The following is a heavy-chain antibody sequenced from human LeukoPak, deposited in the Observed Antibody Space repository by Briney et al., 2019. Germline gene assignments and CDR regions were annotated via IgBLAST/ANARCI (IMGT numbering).Heavy chain of an antibody. Sequence: SQTLSLTCAISGDSVSSNSAAWNWIRQSPSRGLEWLGRTYYRSKWYNDYAVSVKSRITINPDTSKNQFSLQLNSVTPEDTAVYYCARTPYSSSWDGYYCYYGMDVWGKGTTVTVSS. D-gene: IGHD6-13*01. CDR1: GDSVSSNSAA. V-gene: IGHV6-1*01. CDR2: TYYRSKWYN. CDR3: ARTPYSSSWDGYYCYYGMDV. J-gene: IGHJ6*04.